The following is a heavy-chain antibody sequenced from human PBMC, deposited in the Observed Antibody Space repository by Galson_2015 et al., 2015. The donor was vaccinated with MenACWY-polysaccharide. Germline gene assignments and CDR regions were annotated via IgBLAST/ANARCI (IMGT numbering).Heavy chain of an antibody. Sequence: SLRLSCAASGFTFDDYAMHWVRQAPGKGLEWVSGIIWNSDIIGYADSVKGRFTISRDSAKNSLYLQMNSLRPEDTALYYCAKGYSYSKSPVDHWGQGTLVTVSS. D-gene: IGHD2-15*01. J-gene: IGHJ4*02. V-gene: IGHV3-9*01. CDR2: IIWNSDII. CDR3: AKGYSYSKSPVDH. CDR1: GFTFDDYA.